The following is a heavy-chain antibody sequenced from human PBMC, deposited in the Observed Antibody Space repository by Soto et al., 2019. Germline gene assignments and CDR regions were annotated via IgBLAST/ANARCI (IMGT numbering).Heavy chain of an antibody. J-gene: IGHJ4*02. CDR3: ARVGIQSN. Sequence: EVKLVESGGGLVQPGGSLRLSCAASGLTFSDHYMDWVRQAPGKGLEWVGRTRNKANSYTTEYAASVKGRFTISRDDSKNSLYLQMNSLKTEDTAVYYCARVGIQSNWGQGTLVTVSS. V-gene: IGHV3-72*01. CDR1: GLTFSDHY. CDR2: TRNKANSYTT.